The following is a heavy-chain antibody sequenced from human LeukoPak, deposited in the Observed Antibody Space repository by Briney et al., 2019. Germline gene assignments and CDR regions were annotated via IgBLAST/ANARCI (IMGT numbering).Heavy chain of an antibody. J-gene: IGHJ4*02. Sequence: KSGGSLRLSCVASGFTFRDYYMSWIRRAPGKGLEWVSYISSSSSYIDYADSVKGRFTISRDHAKNSLYLQMNSMRPEDTAVYSCARDHGSWPFDYWGQGTLVTVSS. CDR1: GFTFRDYY. D-gene: IGHD6-13*01. CDR2: ISSSSSYI. V-gene: IGHV3-11*06. CDR3: ARDHGSWPFDY.